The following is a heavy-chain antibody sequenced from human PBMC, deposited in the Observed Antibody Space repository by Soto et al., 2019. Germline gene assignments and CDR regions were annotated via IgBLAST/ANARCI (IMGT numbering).Heavy chain of an antibody. CDR1: GYTFTSYD. CDR2: MNPNSGKT. J-gene: IGHJ4*02. Sequence: QVQLVQSGAEVKKPGASVKVSCKASGYTFTSYDINWVRQATGQGVEWMGWMNPNSGKTGYAHKFQGRVTMTRNTSISTAYMELSSLRSDDTAVYYCARSVEWLASFDYWGQGTLVTVSS. V-gene: IGHV1-8*01. CDR3: ARSVEWLASFDY. D-gene: IGHD6-19*01.